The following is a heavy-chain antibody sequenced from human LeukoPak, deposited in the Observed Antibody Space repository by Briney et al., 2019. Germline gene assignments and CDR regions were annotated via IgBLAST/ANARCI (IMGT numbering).Heavy chain of an antibody. CDR2: IWYDGSHR. J-gene: IGHJ4*02. CDR1: GFTFSSHG. CDR3: VRDNAAADGALDY. D-gene: IGHD5-24*01. V-gene: IGHV3-33*01. Sequence: GRSLRLSSVASGFTFSSHGMHWVRQAPGKGLEWVAVIWYDGSHRYYPDSVKGRFTISRDNSKNTLFLQMDSLRVDDTAVYYCVRDNAAADGALDYWGQGSLVTVSS.